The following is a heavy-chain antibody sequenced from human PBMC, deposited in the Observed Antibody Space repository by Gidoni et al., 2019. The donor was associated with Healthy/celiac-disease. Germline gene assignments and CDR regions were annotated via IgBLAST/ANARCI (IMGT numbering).Heavy chain of an antibody. Sequence: VQLQVSGPGLVKPSQTLSLTRTVSACSFSSGAYYWSWIRQHPGKGLARIGYIYYSGSTYYNPSLKSRVTISVDTSKNQFSLKLSSVTAADTAVYYCARESGGSSYYFDYWGQGTLVTVSS. CDR1: ACSFSSGAYY. CDR2: IYYSGST. CDR3: ARESGGSSYYFDY. V-gene: IGHV4-31*03. D-gene: IGHD2-15*01. J-gene: IGHJ4*02.